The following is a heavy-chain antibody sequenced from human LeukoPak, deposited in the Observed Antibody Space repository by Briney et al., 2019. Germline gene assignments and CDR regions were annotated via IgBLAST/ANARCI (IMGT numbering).Heavy chain of an antibody. CDR2: INAGNGNT. CDR3: ASATTVTTDDAFDI. J-gene: IGHJ3*02. Sequence: GASVKVSCKASGYTVTSYAMNWVRQAPGQRLEWMGWINAGNGNTKYSQKFQGRVTITRDTSASTAYMELSSLRSEDTAVYYCASATTVTTDDAFDIWGHGTMVNVSS. D-gene: IGHD4-17*01. V-gene: IGHV1-3*01. CDR1: GYTVTSYA.